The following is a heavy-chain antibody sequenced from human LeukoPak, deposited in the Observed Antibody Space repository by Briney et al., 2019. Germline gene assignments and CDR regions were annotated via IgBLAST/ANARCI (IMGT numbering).Heavy chain of an antibody. CDR2: IGKDGSEK. Sequence: PGGSLRLSCAASGFAFTIYWMVWVRQAPGKGLEWVASIGKDGSEKSYVDSVKGRFTISRDNARNSLYLQMSSLRVEDTAVYYCTRDIVYLQLEYWGQGALVTVSS. J-gene: IGHJ4*02. CDR3: TRDIVYLQLEY. CDR1: GFAFTIYW. D-gene: IGHD1-1*01. V-gene: IGHV3-7*01.